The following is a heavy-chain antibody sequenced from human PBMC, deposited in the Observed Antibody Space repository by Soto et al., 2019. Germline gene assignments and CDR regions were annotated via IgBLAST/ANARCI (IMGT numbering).Heavy chain of an antibody. J-gene: IGHJ3*02. CDR2: IYYSGNT. CDR3: AVRPGGRDDYFDM. Sequence: TVSGGSISSGDYYLDWIRQPPGKGLEWIGSIYYSGNTYYNPSLESRVTISVDTSKNQFSLRLSSVTAAETAVYYCAVRPGGRDDYFDMWGQGTMVTVSS. D-gene: IGHD3-16*01. V-gene: IGHV4-39*01. CDR1: GGSISSGDYY.